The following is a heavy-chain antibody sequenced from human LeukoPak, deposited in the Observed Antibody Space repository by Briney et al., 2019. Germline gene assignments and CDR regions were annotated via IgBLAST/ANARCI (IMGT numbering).Heavy chain of an antibody. J-gene: IGHJ4*02. CDR2: IIPIFGTA. CDR3: ARSSGAEGGPDY. V-gene: IGHV1-69*13. Sequence: ASVKVSCKASGGTFSSYAISWVRQAPGQGLEWMGGIIPIFGTANYAQKFQGRVTITADESTSTAYMELSSLRSEDTAMYYCARSSGAEGGPDYWGQGTLVTVSS. D-gene: IGHD3-22*01. CDR1: GGTFSSYA.